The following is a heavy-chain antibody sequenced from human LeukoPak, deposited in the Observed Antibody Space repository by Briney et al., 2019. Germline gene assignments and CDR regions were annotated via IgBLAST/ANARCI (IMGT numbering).Heavy chain of an antibody. Sequence: ASVKVSCKASGYTFTSYDINWVRQAPGQGLEWMGWMNPNGGNTGYAQKFQGRVTMTRNTSISTAYMELSSLRSEDTAVYYCARGLKMATRRFGYWGQGTLVTVSS. V-gene: IGHV1-8*01. CDR2: MNPNGGNT. J-gene: IGHJ4*02. CDR3: ARGLKMATRRFGY. CDR1: GYTFTSYD. D-gene: IGHD5-24*01.